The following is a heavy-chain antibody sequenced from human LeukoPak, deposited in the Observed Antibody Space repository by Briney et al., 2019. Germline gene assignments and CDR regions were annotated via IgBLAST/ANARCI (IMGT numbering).Heavy chain of an antibody. CDR2: ISSSSNYI. Sequence: GGSLRLSCTASVFTFSGYSMNWVRQAPGKGLEWVSSISSSSNYIYYADSVKGRFTISRDNAKNSLYLQMNSLRAEDTAVYYCARTSGYCSGTSCYGYYFDYWGQGTLVTVSS. D-gene: IGHD2-2*03. CDR1: VFTFSGYS. V-gene: IGHV3-21*01. CDR3: ARTSGYCSGTSCYGYYFDY. J-gene: IGHJ4*02.